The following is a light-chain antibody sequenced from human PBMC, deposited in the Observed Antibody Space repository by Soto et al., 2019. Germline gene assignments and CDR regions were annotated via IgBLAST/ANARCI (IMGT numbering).Light chain of an antibody. CDR3: QQYGSSPFT. Sequence: EIVLTQSRGTLSLSPGERATLSCRASQSVTSNYLAWHQQKPGQAPRLLIYDASTRATGIPDRFSGSGSGTDFTLTISRLEPEDFAVYYCQQYGSSPFTFGPGTKVDIK. CDR2: DAS. V-gene: IGKV3-20*01. J-gene: IGKJ3*01. CDR1: QSVTSNY.